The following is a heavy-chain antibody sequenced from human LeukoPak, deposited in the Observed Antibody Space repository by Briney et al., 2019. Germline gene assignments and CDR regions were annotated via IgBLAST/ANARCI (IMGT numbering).Heavy chain of an antibody. Sequence: PSETLSLTCAVYGGSFSGYYWSWIRQPPGKGLEWIGEMNQRGSMNYNPSLKSRVTISVDRSKNQFSLKLSSVTAADTAVYYCARELELRYWGQGTLVTVSS. CDR1: GGSFSGYY. CDR2: MNQRGSM. V-gene: IGHV4-34*01. D-gene: IGHD1-7*01. CDR3: ARELELRY. J-gene: IGHJ4*02.